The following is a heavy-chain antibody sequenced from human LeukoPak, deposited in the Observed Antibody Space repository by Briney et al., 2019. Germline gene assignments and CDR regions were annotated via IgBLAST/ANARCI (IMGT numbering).Heavy chain of an antibody. Sequence: PGGSLRLSCAASGFTVSSNYMSWVRQAPGKGLEWVSVIYCGGNTYYAGSVKGRFTISRENSKNTLYLQMNSLRAEDTAVYYCARMLISGGYYVDYWGQGTLVTVSS. J-gene: IGHJ4*02. D-gene: IGHD3-22*01. CDR3: ARMLISGGYYVDY. CDR2: IYCGGNT. CDR1: GFTVSSNY. V-gene: IGHV3-53*01.